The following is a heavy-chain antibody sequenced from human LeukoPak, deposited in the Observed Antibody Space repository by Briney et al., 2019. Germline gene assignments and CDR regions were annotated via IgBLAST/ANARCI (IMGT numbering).Heavy chain of an antibody. V-gene: IGHV3-21*01. J-gene: IGHJ4*02. D-gene: IGHD1-26*01. Sequence: PGGSLRLSCAASGYTFSSYSMNWVRQAPGKGLKWVSSISSSSSYIYYADSVKGRLTISRDNAKNSLYLQMNSLRAEDTAVYYCARDQGGRFDYWGQGTLVTVSS. CDR2: ISSSSSYI. CDR1: GYTFSSYS. CDR3: ARDQGGRFDY.